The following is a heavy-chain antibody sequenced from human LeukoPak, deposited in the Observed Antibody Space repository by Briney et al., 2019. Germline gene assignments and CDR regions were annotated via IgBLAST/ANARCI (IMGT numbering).Heavy chain of an antibody. CDR2: IYYSGST. D-gene: IGHD2-2*01. V-gene: IGHV4-59*01. J-gene: IGHJ6*02. CDR1: GGSISSYY. Sequence: PSETLSLTCTVSGGSISSYYWSWIRQPPGKGLEWIGYIYYSGSTNYNPSLKSRVTISADTPKNQFSPKLSSVTAADTAVYYCARSDIVVVPAAPIYYYGMDVWGQGTTVTVSS. CDR3: ARSDIVVVPAAPIYYYGMDV.